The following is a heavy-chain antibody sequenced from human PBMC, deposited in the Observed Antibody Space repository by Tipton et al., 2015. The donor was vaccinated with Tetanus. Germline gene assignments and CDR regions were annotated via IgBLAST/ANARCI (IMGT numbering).Heavy chain of an antibody. CDR1: GYSFTSYW. CDR3: ARAIAYCDGDCYTLDY. D-gene: IGHD2-21*02. CDR2: IYPADSDI. J-gene: IGHJ4*02. V-gene: IGHV5-51*01. Sequence: VQLVQSGAEVKKPGESLKISCKGSGYSFTSYWIGWVRQMPGKGLEWMGIIYPADSDIRNSPSFQGQVTISADKSISTAYLQWSSLKASDTAMYYCARAIAYCDGDCYTLDYWGQGTLVTVSS.